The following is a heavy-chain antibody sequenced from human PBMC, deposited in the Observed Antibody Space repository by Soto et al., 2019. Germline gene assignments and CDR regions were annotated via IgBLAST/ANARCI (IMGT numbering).Heavy chain of an antibody. D-gene: IGHD2-2*01. Sequence: PGESLKISCHGSGYTFFSFWIVWVRQVPGKGLEWVGRIDPGDSSATYSPTFQGHVTISADRSTRSAYLQWRSLRASDTAIYFCARRYCSRADCYSDSWGQGGLVTVS. J-gene: IGHJ4*02. V-gene: IGHV5-10-1*01. CDR2: IDPGDSSA. CDR3: ARRYCSRADCYSDS. CDR1: GYTFFSFW.